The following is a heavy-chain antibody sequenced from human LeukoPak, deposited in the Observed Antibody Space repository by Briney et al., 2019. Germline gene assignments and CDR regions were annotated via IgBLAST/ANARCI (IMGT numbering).Heavy chain of an antibody. CDR1: GYTFTSYG. D-gene: IGHD3-22*01. Sequence: ASVKVSCKASGYTFTSYGISWVRQAPGQGLEWMGWISAYNGNTNYAQKLQGRVTMTTDTSTSTAYMELRSLRSEDTAVYYCARELGYYDSSGYYHSRHDAFDIWGQGTMVTVSS. V-gene: IGHV1-18*01. CDR2: ISAYNGNT. J-gene: IGHJ3*02. CDR3: ARELGYYDSSGYYHSRHDAFDI.